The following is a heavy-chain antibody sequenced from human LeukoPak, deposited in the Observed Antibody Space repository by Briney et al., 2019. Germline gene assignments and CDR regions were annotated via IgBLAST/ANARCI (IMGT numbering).Heavy chain of an antibody. CDR3: ARDRGYGDYGYGMDV. CDR1: GFTFSSYG. J-gene: IGHJ6*02. V-gene: IGHV3-30*19. Sequence: GGSLRLSCAASGFTFSSYGMHWVRQAPGKGLEWVAVISYDGSNNYYADSVKGRFTISRDNSKNTLYLQMNSLRAEDTAEYYCARDRGYGDYGYGMDVWGQGTTVTVSS. D-gene: IGHD4-17*01. CDR2: ISYDGSNN.